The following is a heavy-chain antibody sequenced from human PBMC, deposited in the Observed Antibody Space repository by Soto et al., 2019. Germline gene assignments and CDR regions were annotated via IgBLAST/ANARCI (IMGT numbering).Heavy chain of an antibody. CDR2: ISYDGSNK. V-gene: IGHV3-30*18. CDR1: GFTFSSYG. J-gene: IGHJ4*02. D-gene: IGHD3-3*01. CDR3: AKDSPGDFWSGYSPGTNFDY. Sequence: GGSLRLSCAASGFTFSSYGMHWVRQAPGKGLEWVAVISYDGSNKYYADSVKGRFTISRDNSKNTLYLQMNSLRAEDTAVYYCAKDSPGDFWSGYSPGTNFDYWGQGTLVTVSS.